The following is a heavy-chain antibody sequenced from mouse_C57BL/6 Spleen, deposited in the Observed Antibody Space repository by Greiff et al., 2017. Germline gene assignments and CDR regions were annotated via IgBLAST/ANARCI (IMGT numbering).Heavy chain of an antibody. J-gene: IGHJ3*01. V-gene: IGHV14-3*01. CDR3: APYDYGGLRFAY. Sequence: EVKLVESVAELVRPGASVKLSCTASGFNIKNTYMHWVKQRPEQGLEWIGRIDPANGNTKYAPKFQGKATITADTSSNTAYLQLSSLTSEDTAIYYCAPYDYGGLRFAYWGQGTLVTVSA. CDR1: GFNIKNTY. D-gene: IGHD2-4*01. CDR2: IDPANGNT.